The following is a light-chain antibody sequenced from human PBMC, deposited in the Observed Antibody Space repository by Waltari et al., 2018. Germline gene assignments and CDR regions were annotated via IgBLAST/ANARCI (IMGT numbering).Light chain of an antibody. CDR2: RAS. CDR3: QQYGSSPPLT. Sequence: EIVLPQSPGTLSLSPGERATLPCGDGQRVRSGYLAWYQQKHGPAARLLIYRASRRATCIPDRVSGSGCGMDFTLTINRLEREDSGVYYCQQYGSSPPLTFGGGTKVEI. J-gene: IGKJ4*01. V-gene: IGKV3-20*01. CDR1: QRVRSGY.